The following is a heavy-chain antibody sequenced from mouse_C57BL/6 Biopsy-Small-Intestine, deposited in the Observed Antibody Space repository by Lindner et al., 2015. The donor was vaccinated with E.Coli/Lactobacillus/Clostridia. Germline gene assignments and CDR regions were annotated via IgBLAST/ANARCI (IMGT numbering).Heavy chain of an antibody. D-gene: IGHD1-1*01. V-gene: IGHV1-80*01. Sequence: VQLQESGPELVKPGASVKISCKASGYAFSSSWMNWVKQRPGKGLEWIGQIYPGDGDTNYNGKFEGKATLTADKSSSTAYMQLSSLTSEDSAVYFCARNYYGSGFDYWGQGTTLTVSS. CDR3: ARNYYGSGFDY. CDR2: IYPGDGDT. J-gene: IGHJ2*01. CDR1: GYAFSSSW.